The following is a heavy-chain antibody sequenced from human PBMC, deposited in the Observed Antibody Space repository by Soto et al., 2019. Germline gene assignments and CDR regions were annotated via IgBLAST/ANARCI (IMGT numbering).Heavy chain of an antibody. D-gene: IGHD2-8*02. CDR3: ARDPPLGLVPTGGAFDI. CDR1: GGSISSYY. V-gene: IGHV4-59*01. Sequence: SETLSLTCTVSGGSISSYYWSWIRQPPGKGLEWIGYIYYSGSTNYNPSLKSRVTISVDTSKNQFSLKLSSVTAADTAVYYCARDPPLGLVPTGGAFDIWGQGTMVTVSS. J-gene: IGHJ3*02. CDR2: IYYSGST.